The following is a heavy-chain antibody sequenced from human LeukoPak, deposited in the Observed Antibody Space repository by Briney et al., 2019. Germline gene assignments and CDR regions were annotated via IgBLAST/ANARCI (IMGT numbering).Heavy chain of an antibody. D-gene: IGHD3-10*01. Sequence: GGSLRLSCAASGFTFDDYGMNWVRQAPGKGLEWVALISYDGSNKYYADSVKGRFTISRDNSKNTLYLQMKSLRAEDTAVYYCARVLTYYYGSGSYYTPYYYYYYMDVWGKGTTVTISS. CDR2: ISYDGSNK. CDR3: ARVLTYYYGSGSYYTPYYYYYYMDV. J-gene: IGHJ6*03. CDR1: GFTFDDYG. V-gene: IGHV3-30*03.